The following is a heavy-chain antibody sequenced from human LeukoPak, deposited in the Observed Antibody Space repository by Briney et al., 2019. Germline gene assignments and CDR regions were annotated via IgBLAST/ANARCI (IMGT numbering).Heavy chain of an antibody. CDR3: TTGPYDYGSGTYYH. CDR2: IKSKTDGGTT. V-gene: IGHV3-15*01. Sequence: GGSLRLSCAASGFTFSNAWMSWVRQAPGKGLEWVGRIKSKTDGGTTDYAAPVKGRFTISRDDSKNTLYVQMNSLKTEDTAVYYCTTGPYDYGSGTYYHWGQRTLVTVSS. D-gene: IGHD3-10*01. CDR1: GFTFSNAW. J-gene: IGHJ4*02.